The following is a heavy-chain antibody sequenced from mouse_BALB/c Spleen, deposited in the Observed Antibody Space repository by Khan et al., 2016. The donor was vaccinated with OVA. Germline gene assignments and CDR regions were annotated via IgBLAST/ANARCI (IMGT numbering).Heavy chain of an antibody. D-gene: IGHD2-3*01. CDR1: GYTFTSYV. CDR2: IYPYNDDT. V-gene: IGHV1S136*01. CDR3: APVDGYYVSFAY. Sequence: IQLVQSGPELVKPGASVKMSCKASGYTFTSYVMHWVKQKPGLGLEWIGYIYPYNDDTKYNEKFKGKATLTSDKSSSTAYMELSSLTSEDSAVYNGAPVDGYYVSFAYWGQGTLVTVSA. J-gene: IGHJ3*01.